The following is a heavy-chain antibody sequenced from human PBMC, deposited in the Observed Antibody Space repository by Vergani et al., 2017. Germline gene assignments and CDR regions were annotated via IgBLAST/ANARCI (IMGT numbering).Heavy chain of an antibody. D-gene: IGHD3-3*01. CDR2: MNPNSGNT. Sequence: QVQLVQSGAEVKKPGASVKVSCKASGYTFTSYDINWVRQATGQGLEWMGWMNPNSGNTGYAQKFQGRVTMTRKTSISTAYMELSSLRSEDTAVYYCARGLGVNYDFGSDYYTNYYYYYRDVWGKGTTVTVSS. V-gene: IGHV1-8*01. CDR3: ARGLGVNYDFGSDYYTNYYYYYRDV. J-gene: IGHJ6*03. CDR1: GYTFTSYD.